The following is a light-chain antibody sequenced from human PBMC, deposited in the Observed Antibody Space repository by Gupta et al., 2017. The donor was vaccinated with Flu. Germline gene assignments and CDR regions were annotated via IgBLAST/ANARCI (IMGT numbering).Light chain of an antibody. CDR2: GTS. Sequence: EIVMTQSPATLSVSPGERATLSCRASQSVSSNLAWYQQKPGQAPRLLIYGTSTRATGIPARFSGSRSGTEFTLTISSLQSEDFAVYYCQQYNNRPPLTFGGGTKVEIK. V-gene: IGKV3D-15*01. CDR3: QQYNNRPPLT. J-gene: IGKJ4*01. CDR1: QSVSSN.